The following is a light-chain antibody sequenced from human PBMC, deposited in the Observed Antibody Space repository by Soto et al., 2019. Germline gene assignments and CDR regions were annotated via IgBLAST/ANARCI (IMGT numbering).Light chain of an antibody. J-gene: IGKJ5*01. CDR2: AAS. CDR3: QQSYSTPPT. V-gene: IGKV1-39*01. Sequence: DIQMTQSPSSLSASVGARVTITCRASQSVSSYLNWYQRKPGKDPKLLIYAASSLQSGVPSRFSGSGSGTDFTLTISSLQPEDFATYYCQQSYSTPPTFGQGTLLEMK. CDR1: QSVSSY.